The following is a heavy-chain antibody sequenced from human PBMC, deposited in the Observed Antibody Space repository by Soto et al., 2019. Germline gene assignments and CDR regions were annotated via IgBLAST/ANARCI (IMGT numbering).Heavy chain of an antibody. J-gene: IGHJ6*02. V-gene: IGHV3-30*18. D-gene: IGHD2-21*01. Sequence: QVQLVESGGGVVQPGASLRLSCEASGFDFRSYAMHWVRQAPGKGLEWVGVISYDGGNIYYADSVKGRFTISRDNSKNTLYVQVKSLRPEDTAVYYCAKGILSATIAPYAMDVLGQGTTVTVSS. CDR3: AKGILSATIAPYAMDV. CDR1: GFDFRSYA. CDR2: ISYDGGNI.